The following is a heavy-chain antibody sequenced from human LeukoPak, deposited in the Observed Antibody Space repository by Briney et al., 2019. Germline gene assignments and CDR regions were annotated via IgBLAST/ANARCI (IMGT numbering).Heavy chain of an antibody. J-gene: IGHJ6*04. Sequence: GGSLRLSCAASGFTFSSYEMNWVRQAPGKGLEWVSYISSSGSTIYYADSVKGRFTISRDNAKNSLYLQMNSLRAEDTAVYYCARDSVIGDIVVVPAAPRYYYYGMDVWGKGTTATVSS. CDR3: ARDSVIGDIVVVPAAPRYYYYGMDV. V-gene: IGHV3-48*03. CDR2: ISSSGSTI. CDR1: GFTFSSYE. D-gene: IGHD2-2*01.